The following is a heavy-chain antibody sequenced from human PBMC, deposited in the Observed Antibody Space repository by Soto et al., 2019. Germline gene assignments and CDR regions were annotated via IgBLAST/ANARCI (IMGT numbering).Heavy chain of an antibody. V-gene: IGHV3-13*01. Sequence: GGSLRLSYVGFGFTFSNYDMHWVPPMVANGLEWDSRIGTDDDTYYLDSESGRFTISREDAKRSLSLSMDTLRARHTASYYCARAYYDNSGYPLGGMDGCGQGTMVTVSS. CDR3: ARAYYDNSGYPLGGMDG. J-gene: IGHJ6*02. CDR1: GFTFSNYD. CDR2: IGTDDDT. D-gene: IGHD3-22*01.